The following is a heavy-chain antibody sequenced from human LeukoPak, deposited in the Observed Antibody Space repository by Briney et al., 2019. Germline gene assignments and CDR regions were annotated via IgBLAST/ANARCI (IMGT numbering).Heavy chain of an antibody. CDR3: ARENYYDTSGVTDY. J-gene: IGHJ4*02. Sequence: SETLSLTCTVSGGSISSSSYYWSWVRQPPGKGLEWIGSIYYSGSAYYNPPLTGRVTTSIDTSKKQFSLKLSSVTAADTAVYYCARENYYDTSGVTDYWGQGTLATVSS. V-gene: IGHV4-39*07. D-gene: IGHD3-22*01. CDR1: GGSISSSSYY. CDR2: IYYSGSA.